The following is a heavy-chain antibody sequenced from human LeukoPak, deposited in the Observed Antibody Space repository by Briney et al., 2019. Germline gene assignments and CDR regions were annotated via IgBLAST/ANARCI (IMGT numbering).Heavy chain of an antibody. V-gene: IGHV4-38-2*01. Sequence: KPSETLSLTCAVSGYSISSGYYWGWIRQPPGKGLEWIGSIYHSGSTYYNPSLKSRDTISVDTSKNQFSLKLSSVTAADTAVYYCATKTAAGNYYYYYMDVWGKGTTVTVSS. J-gene: IGHJ6*03. D-gene: IGHD6-13*01. CDR1: GYSISSGYY. CDR3: ATKTAAGNYYYYYMDV. CDR2: IYHSGST.